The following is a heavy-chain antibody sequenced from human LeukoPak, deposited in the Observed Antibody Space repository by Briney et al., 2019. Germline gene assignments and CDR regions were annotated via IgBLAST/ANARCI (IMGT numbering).Heavy chain of an antibody. V-gene: IGHV4-39*07. D-gene: IGHD3-10*01. CDR1: GGSISSSSYY. J-gene: IGHJ4*02. CDR2: IYYSGST. Sequence: SETLSLTCTVSGGSISSSSYYWGWIRQPPGKGLEWIGRIYYSGSTYYNPALKSRVTISVDTSKNHFSLELSSVTAADTAVYYCAKSGTRAFYGSGSYYNYFDSWGQGTLVTVSS. CDR3: AKSGTRAFYGSGSYYNYFDS.